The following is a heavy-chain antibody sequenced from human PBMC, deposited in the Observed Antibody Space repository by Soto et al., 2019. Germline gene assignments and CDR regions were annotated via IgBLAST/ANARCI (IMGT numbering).Heavy chain of an antibody. CDR1: GESMSNTAYY. V-gene: IGHV4-39*01. J-gene: IGHJ4*02. CDR2: IFYTGSA. D-gene: IGHD1-26*01. Sequence: QLQLQESGPGLVKPSETLSLTCNVSGESMSNTAYYWGWIRQTPGKGLEWIGSIFYTGSAYYNSYHKTRVTVSVETSKNQFSLKLLSVAAADTAIYYCARLKSTYSGSYYGGGFFDYWGQGSLVTVSS. CDR3: ARLKSTYSGSYYGGGFFDY.